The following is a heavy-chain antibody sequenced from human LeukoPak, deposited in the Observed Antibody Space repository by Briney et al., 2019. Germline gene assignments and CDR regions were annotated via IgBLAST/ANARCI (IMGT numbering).Heavy chain of an antibody. Sequence: DWVRQAPGKGLEWIGSIYYSGSTYYNPSLKSRVTISVDTSKNQFSLKLSSVTAADTAVYYCRAYCSSTSCYTLDYWGQGTLVTVSS. V-gene: IGHV4-39*07. J-gene: IGHJ4*02. CDR2: IYYSGST. D-gene: IGHD2-2*02. CDR3: RAYCSSTSCYTLDY.